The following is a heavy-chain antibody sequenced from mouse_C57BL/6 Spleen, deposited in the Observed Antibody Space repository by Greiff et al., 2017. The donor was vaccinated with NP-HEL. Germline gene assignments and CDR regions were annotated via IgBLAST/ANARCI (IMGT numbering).Heavy chain of an antibody. V-gene: IGHV1-4*01. CDR2: INPSSGYT. CDR3: ARMTTVVVDAMDY. J-gene: IGHJ4*01. D-gene: IGHD1-1*01. Sequence: VQLQESGAELARPGASVKMSCKASGYTFTSYTMHWVKQRPGQGLEWIGYINPSSGYTKYNQKFKDKATLTADKSSSTAYMQLSSLTSEDSAVYYCARMTTVVVDAMDYWGQGTSVTVSS. CDR1: GYTFTSYT.